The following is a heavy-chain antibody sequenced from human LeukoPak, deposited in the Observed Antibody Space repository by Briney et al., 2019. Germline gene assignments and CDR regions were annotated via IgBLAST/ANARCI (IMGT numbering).Heavy chain of an antibody. CDR1: GGSISSSSYY. CDR2: IYYSGST. J-gene: IGHJ4*02. D-gene: IGHD4-17*01. CDR3: ARGTMTTVTYYFDY. V-gene: IGHV4-39*01. Sequence: SETLSLTCTVSGGSISSSSYYWGWIRQPPGKGLEWIGSIYYSGSTYYNPSLKGRVTISVDTSKNQFSLKLSSVTAADTAVYYCARGTMTTVTYYFDYWGEGTLVTVSS.